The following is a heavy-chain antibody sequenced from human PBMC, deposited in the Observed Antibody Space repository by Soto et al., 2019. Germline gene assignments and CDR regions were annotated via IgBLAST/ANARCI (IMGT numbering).Heavy chain of an antibody. CDR1: GGSISSYY. CDR3: ARRYGYSFDY. J-gene: IGHJ4*02. Sequence: SETLSHTCTVSGGSISSYYWSWIRQPPGKGLEWIWFIYYIGRTSYNPSLKSRVTISVDTSKNQFSLRLSSVTAADTAVYYCARRYGYSFDYFGQGTLVTVSS. CDR2: IYYIGRT. V-gene: IGHV4-59*08. D-gene: IGHD1-1*01.